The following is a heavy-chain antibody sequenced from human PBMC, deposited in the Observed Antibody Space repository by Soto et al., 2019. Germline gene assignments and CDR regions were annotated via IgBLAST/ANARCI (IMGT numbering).Heavy chain of an antibody. D-gene: IGHD1-26*01. CDR2: VSGYNGHT. J-gene: IGHJ5*02. CDR3: ARLVGPTSSDNWFDP. Sequence: ASVKVSCKASGYTFFSYGITWVRQAPGQGLEWMGWVSGYNGHTNYAQKFQGRVTMTRDISTTTAYMELRNLRSDDTAVYYCARLVGPTSSDNWFDPWGQGTLVPVSS. V-gene: IGHV1-18*01. CDR1: GYTFFSYG.